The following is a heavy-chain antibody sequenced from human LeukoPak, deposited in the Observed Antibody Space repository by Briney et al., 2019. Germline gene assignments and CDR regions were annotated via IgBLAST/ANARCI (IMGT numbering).Heavy chain of an antibody. V-gene: IGHV4-4*07. CDR2: IYTSGST. J-gene: IGHJ4*02. D-gene: IGHD1-26*01. Sequence: SETLSLTCTVSGGSISSYYWSWIRQPAGKGLEWIGRIYTSGSTNYNPSLKGRVTISVDTSKNQFSLKLSSVTAADTAVYYCARHVVGAIPLPYFDYWGQGTLVTVSS. CDR1: GGSISSYY. CDR3: ARHVVGAIPLPYFDY.